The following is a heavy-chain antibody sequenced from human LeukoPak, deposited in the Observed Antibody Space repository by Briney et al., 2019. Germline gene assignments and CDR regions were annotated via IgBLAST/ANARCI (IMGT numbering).Heavy chain of an antibody. V-gene: IGHV1-2*02. Sequence: ASVTVSCKASGFTFTGYYMHWVRQAPGQGLEWIGSINPNSGDTNFAQKFQGRVTMTRDTSISTTYMELSRLRYDDTAVYYCARGLFYDSSGYSDYWGQGTLVTVSS. D-gene: IGHD3-22*01. J-gene: IGHJ4*02. CDR3: ARGLFYDSSGYSDY. CDR1: GFTFTGYY. CDR2: INPNSGDT.